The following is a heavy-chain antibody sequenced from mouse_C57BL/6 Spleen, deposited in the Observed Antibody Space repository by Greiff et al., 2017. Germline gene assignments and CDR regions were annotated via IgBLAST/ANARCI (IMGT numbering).Heavy chain of an antibody. V-gene: IGHV1-9*01. J-gene: IGHJ2*01. Sequence: VQLQQSGAELMKPGASVKLSCKATGYTFTGYWIEWVKQRPGHGLEWIGEILPGSGSTNSNEKFKGKATFTADTSSNTAYLQLSSLTTEDSAIYYCFMVTTVDYWGQGTTLTVSS. D-gene: IGHD2-2*01. CDR3: FMVTTVDY. CDR2: ILPGSGST. CDR1: GYTFTGYW.